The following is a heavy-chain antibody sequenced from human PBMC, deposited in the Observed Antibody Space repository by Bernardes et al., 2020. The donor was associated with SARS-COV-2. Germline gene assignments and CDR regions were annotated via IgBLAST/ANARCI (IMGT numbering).Heavy chain of an antibody. V-gene: IGHV1-2*02. Sequence: ASVKVSCKASGYTFTGYYMHWVRQAPGQGLEWMGWINPNSGGTNYAQKFQGRVTMTRDTSISTAYMELSRLRSDDTAVYYCATPRGGVGYSNPALDYWGQGTLVTVSS. CDR3: ATPRGGVGYSNPALDY. CDR1: GYTFTGYY. D-gene: IGHD6-13*01. J-gene: IGHJ4*02. CDR2: INPNSGGT.